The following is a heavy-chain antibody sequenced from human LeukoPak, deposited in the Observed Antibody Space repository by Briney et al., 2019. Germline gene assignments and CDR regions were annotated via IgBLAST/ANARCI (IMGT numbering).Heavy chain of an antibody. D-gene: IGHD3-22*01. CDR2: LYTSGSN. J-gene: IGHJ6*03. V-gene: IGHV4-4*09. CDR1: GGSISSYY. CDR3: ARHKTDYYDSSGYKGYYYMDV. Sequence: SETLSFTCTVSGGSISSYYWSWIRQPPGKGLEWSGFLYTSGSNNYNPSPKSRVTISVDTSKNQFSLKLSSVTAAHTAVYYCARHKTDYYDSSGYKGYYYMDVWGKGTTVTVSS.